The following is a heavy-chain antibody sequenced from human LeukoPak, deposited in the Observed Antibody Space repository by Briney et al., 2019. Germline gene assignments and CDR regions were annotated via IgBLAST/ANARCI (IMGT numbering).Heavy chain of an antibody. D-gene: IGHD3-10*01. J-gene: IGHJ5*02. CDR1: GYSFTSYW. CDR2: IYPGDSDT. V-gene: IGHV5-51*01. CDR3: ARSPRVRGVKGWFDP. Sequence: GESLKISCKGSGYSFTSYWIGWVRPMPGKGLEWMGIIYPGDSDTRYSPSFQGQVTISADKSISTAYLQWSSLKASDTAMYYCARSPRVRGVKGWFDPWGQGTLVTVSS.